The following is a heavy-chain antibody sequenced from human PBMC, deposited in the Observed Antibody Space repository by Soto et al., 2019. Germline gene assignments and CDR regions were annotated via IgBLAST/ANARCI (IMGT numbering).Heavy chain of an antibody. Sequence: VGSLRLSCAASGFTFSNYAMSWVRQAPGKGLEWVSTISGSGGSIYYADSVKGRFTISRDNSKNTLYLQMNSLRADDTAVYYCAKDHGLVAAQSHHWGQGTLVTVSS. CDR3: AKDHGLVAAQSHH. D-gene: IGHD6-6*01. CDR2: ISGSGGSI. CDR1: GFTFSNYA. V-gene: IGHV3-23*01. J-gene: IGHJ5*02.